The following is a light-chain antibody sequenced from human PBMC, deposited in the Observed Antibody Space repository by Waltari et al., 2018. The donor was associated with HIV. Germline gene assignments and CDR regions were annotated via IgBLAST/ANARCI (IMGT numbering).Light chain of an antibody. CDR1: SSDVGGYTL. J-gene: IGLJ3*02. V-gene: IGLV2-23*02. Sequence: QSALTQPASVSGSPGQSITFSCTGTSSDVGGYTLFSWYQQHPGKAPKLMIHDVIKRPSGVSTRFSGSKSGNTASMTISGLQADDEADYYCCSYAGSSTWVFGGGTKLTVL. CDR3: CSYAGSSTWV. CDR2: DVI.